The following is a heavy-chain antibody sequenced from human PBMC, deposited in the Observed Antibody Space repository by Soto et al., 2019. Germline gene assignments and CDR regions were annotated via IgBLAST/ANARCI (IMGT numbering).Heavy chain of an antibody. Sequence: LRLSCAASGXTFSSYAMSWVRQAPGKGLEWVSAISGSGGSTYYADSVKGRFTISRDNSKNTLYLQMNSLRAEDTAVYYCAKDQYCSGGSCYSLDWFDPWGQGTLVTVSS. CDR1: GXTFSSYA. D-gene: IGHD2-15*01. V-gene: IGHV3-23*01. CDR2: ISGSGGST. CDR3: AKDQYCSGGSCYSLDWFDP. J-gene: IGHJ5*02.